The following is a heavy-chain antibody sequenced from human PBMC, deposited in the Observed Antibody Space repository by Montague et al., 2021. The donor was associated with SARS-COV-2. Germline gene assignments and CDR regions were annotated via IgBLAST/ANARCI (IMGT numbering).Heavy chain of an antibody. CDR1: GGSISSYY. J-gene: IGHJ4*02. CDR3: ARGFDY. Sequence: SETLSLTCTVSGGSISSYYWSWIRQPPGKGLEWIGYIYYSGNTNYNPSLKSRVTISVDTSKNQFSLKLSFVTAADTAVYYCARGFDYWGQGTLVTVSS. V-gene: IGHV4-59*08. CDR2: IYYSGNT.